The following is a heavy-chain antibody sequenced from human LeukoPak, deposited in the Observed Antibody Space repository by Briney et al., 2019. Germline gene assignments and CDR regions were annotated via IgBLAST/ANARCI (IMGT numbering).Heavy chain of an antibody. Sequence: SETLSLTCTVSVGSISSGGYSWSWIRQPPGKGQDWIGEINHSGSTNYNPSLKRRVTISVDTSKNQFSLKLSSVTAADTAVYYCARVVVGFWSGYYIRGGSDYWGQGTLVTVSS. CDR1: VGSISSGGYS. CDR2: INHSGST. J-gene: IGHJ4*02. D-gene: IGHD3-3*01. V-gene: IGHV4-39*07. CDR3: ARVVVGFWSGYYIRGGSDY.